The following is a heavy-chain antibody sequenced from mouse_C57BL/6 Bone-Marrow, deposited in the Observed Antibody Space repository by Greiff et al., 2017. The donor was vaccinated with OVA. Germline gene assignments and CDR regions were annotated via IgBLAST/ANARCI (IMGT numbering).Heavy chain of an antibody. CDR2: IWRGGST. CDR3: AKNSYGSSPCYAMDY. Sequence: VQGVESGPGLVQPSQSLSITCTVSGFSLTSYGVHWVRQSPGKGLEWLGVIWRGGSTDYNAAFMSILSITKDNSKSQGFCKMNSLQADATAIYYCAKNSYGSSPCYAMDYWGQGTSVTVSS. J-gene: IGHJ4*01. V-gene: IGHV2-5*01. CDR1: GFSLTSYG. D-gene: IGHD1-1*01.